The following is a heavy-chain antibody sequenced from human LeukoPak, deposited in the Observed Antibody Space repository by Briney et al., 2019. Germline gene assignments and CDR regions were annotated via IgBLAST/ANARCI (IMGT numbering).Heavy chain of an antibody. CDR2: INHSGST. V-gene: IGHV4-34*01. D-gene: IGHD5-24*01. Sequence: PSETLSLTCAVYGGSFSGYYWSWIRQPPGKGLEWIGEINHSGSTNYNPSLKSRVTISVDTSKNQFSLKLSSVTAADTAVYYCAKLYSGDGYGSRRPFDYWGQGTLVTVSS. J-gene: IGHJ4*02. CDR3: AKLYSGDGYGSRRPFDY. CDR1: GGSFSGYY.